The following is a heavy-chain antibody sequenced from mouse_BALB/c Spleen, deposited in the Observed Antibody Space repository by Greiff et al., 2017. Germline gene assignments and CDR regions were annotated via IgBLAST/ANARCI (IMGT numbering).Heavy chain of an antibody. CDR1: GFTFTDYY. J-gene: IGHJ3*01. CDR2: IRNKANGYTT. CDR3: ARVLYAFAY. D-gene: IGHD2-12*01. Sequence: VQLKESGGGLVQPGGSLRLSCATSGFTFTDYYMSWVRQPPGKALEWLGFIRNKANGYTTEYSASVKGRFTISRDNSQSILYLQMNTLRAEDSATYYCARVLYAFAYWGQGTLVTVSA. V-gene: IGHV7-3*02.